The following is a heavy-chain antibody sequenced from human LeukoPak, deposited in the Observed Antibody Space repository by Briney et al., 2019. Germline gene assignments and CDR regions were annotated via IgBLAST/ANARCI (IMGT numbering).Heavy chain of an antibody. CDR1: GGSISSSSYY. CDR2: IYYSGST. J-gene: IGHJ4*02. D-gene: IGHD1-26*01. V-gene: IGHV4-61*05. CDR3: ARAAYSGSYHSDY. Sequence: SETPSLTCTVSGGSISSSSYYWGWIRQPPGKGLEWIGYIYYSGSTNYNPSLKSRVTISVDTSKNQSSLKLSSVTAADTAVYYCARAAYSGSYHSDYWGQGTLVTVSS.